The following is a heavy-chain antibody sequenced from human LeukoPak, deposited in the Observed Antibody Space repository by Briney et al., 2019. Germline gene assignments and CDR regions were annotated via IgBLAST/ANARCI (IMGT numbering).Heavy chain of an antibody. CDR2: ISSSGTT. V-gene: IGHV4-4*07. CDR1: GGSISTYY. J-gene: IGHJ4*02. D-gene: IGHD6-19*01. CDR3: ARDQGSGWYDY. Sequence: SETLSLTCTVSGGSISTYYWSWMRQPAGKGLEWIGRISSSGTTNYNPSLKSRVTMSLDRPKNQFPLKLSSVTAADTAVYYCARDQGSGWYDYWGQGTLVTVSS.